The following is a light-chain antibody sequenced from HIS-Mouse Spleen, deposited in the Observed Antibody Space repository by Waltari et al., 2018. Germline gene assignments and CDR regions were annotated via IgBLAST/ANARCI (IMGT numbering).Light chain of an antibody. CDR1: SREVGSYNL. J-gene: IGLJ3*02. Sequence: QSALTQPASVSGSPGQSIPICCTGTSREVGSYNLVSWYQQHPGKAPKLMIYEGSKRPSGVSNRFSGSKSGNTASLTISGLQAEDEADYYCCSYAGSSTWVFGGGTKLTVL. V-gene: IGLV2-23*01. CDR3: CSYAGSSTWV. CDR2: EGS.